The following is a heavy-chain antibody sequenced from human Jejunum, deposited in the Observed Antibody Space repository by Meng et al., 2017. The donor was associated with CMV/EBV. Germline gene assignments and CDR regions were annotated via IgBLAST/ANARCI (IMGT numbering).Heavy chain of an antibody. CDR1: GGSLSGYC. CDR3: ARGYYDTSPFY. Sequence: LTCAVYGGSLSGYCWSWIRQPPGKGLEWIGGIDQSGSTKYNPSLKSRVTISVDTSKNQFSLKLSSVTAADTAVYYCARGYYDTSPFYWGQGTLVTVSS. V-gene: IGHV4-34*01. J-gene: IGHJ4*02. CDR2: IDQSGST. D-gene: IGHD3-22*01.